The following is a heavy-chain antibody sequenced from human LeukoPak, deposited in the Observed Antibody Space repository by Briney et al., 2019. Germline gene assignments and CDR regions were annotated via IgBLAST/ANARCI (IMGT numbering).Heavy chain of an antibody. D-gene: IGHD6-19*01. V-gene: IGHV4-59*08. CDR3: ARHLTHSSGWYGAFDY. CDR2: IYYSGST. CDR1: GGSIRSYY. Sequence: SETLSLTCSVSGGSIRSYYWSWIRQLPGKGLEWIGYIYYSGSTNYNPSLKSRVTISVDTFKNQFSLKLSSVTAADTAVYYCARHLTHSSGWYGAFDYWGQGTLVTVSS. J-gene: IGHJ4*02.